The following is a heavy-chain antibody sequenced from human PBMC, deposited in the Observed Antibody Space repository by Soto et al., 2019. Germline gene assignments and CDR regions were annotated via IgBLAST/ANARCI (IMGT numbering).Heavy chain of an antibody. V-gene: IGHV4-39*01. Sequence: SETLSLTCTVSGGSISDDTYYWGWIRQPPGKGLEWIGNIYYSGSTYYNPSLKSRVTISVDTSKNQFSLKLSSVTAADTAVYYCMLGSGWKDFDYWGQGTLVTVSS. CDR1: GGSISDDTYY. D-gene: IGHD3-22*01. CDR3: MLGSGWKDFDY. CDR2: IYYSGST. J-gene: IGHJ4*02.